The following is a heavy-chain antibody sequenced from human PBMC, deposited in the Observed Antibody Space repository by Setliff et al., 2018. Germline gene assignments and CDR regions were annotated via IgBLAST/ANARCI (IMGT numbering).Heavy chain of an antibody. D-gene: IGHD2-2*01. CDR1: GYTFTSYG. J-gene: IGHJ5*02. V-gene: IGHV1-18*01. Sequence: ASVKVSCKASGYTFTSYGISWVRQAPGQGLEWMGWISAYNGNTNYAQKLQGRVTMTTDTSTSTAYMELRSLRSDDTAVYYCARDPSLYCSSTSCSPHWFDPWGQGTL. CDR2: ISAYNGNT. CDR3: ARDPSLYCSSTSCSPHWFDP.